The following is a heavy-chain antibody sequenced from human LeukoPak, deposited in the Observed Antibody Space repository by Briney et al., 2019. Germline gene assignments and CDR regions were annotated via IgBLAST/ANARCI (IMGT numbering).Heavy chain of an antibody. CDR1: AYTFTNFR. V-gene: IGHV1-18*01. D-gene: IGHD4/OR15-4a*01. CDR3: ARDSYYGGHYSFFEH. CDR2: IGPSNNYT. Sequence: ASVKVSCKTSAYTFTNFRIHWVRQAPGPGFEWMGWIGPSNNYTEYEQKLQGRLTLTTDTSTATAHMELRSLTFDDTAIYYCARDSYYGGHYSFFEHWGQGTLVTVSS. J-gene: IGHJ4*02.